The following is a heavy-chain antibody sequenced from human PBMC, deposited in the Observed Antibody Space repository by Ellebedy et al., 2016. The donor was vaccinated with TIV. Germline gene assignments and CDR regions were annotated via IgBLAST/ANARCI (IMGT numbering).Heavy chain of an antibody. CDR1: GITFSGLTFSSFW. D-gene: IGHD6-25*01. J-gene: IGHJ6*02. V-gene: IGHV3-74*01. CDR2: INADGSST. Sequence: PGGSLRLSCAASGITFSGLTFSSFWMQWVRQTPGQGLVWVSRINADGSSTDYADSVKGRFTISRDNAKNTLYLEMNSLRAEDTAVYYCARGRERLGYYGMDVWGQGTTVTVSS. CDR3: ARGRERLGYYGMDV.